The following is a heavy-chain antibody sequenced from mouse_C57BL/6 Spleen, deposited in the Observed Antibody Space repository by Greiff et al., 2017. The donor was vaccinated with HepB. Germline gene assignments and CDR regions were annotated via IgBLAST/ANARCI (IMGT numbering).Heavy chain of an antibody. J-gene: IGHJ2*01. CDR2: ISYSGST. D-gene: IGHD1-2*01. V-gene: IGHV3-2*02. Sequence: EVKLMESGPGLVKPSQSLSLTCTVTGYSITSGYGWNWIRQVPGNKLEWMGDISYSGSTNYNPSLKSRISITRDTSKNQFFLQLNSVTTEDTATYYCARTARIKYWGQGTTLTVSS. CDR1: GYSITSGYG. CDR3: ARTARIKY.